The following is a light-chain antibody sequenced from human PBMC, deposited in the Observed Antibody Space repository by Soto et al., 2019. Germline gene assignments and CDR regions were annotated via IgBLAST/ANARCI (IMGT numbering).Light chain of an antibody. J-gene: IGKJ2*01. CDR1: QSISNY. CDR3: QQSFSFPPT. Sequence: DLQMTQSPSSLSASVGDRVTITCRASQSISNYLNWYQHKPGKAPKLLIYAASSLQSGAPSRFIGSGSGTDFTLTISSLQPEDFATFFCQQSFSFPPTFGQGTKLEIK. CDR2: AAS. V-gene: IGKV1-39*01.